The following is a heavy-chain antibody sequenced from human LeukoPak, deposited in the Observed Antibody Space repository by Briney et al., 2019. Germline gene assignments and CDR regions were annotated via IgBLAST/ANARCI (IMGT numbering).Heavy chain of an antibody. CDR2: ITNRGNP. Sequence: SETLSLTCLVSGFSISSDDCWGWIRPPPGKGLEWIGSITNRGNPYYNPSLKSRVTISIDTPKNHFYLRLSSVTAADAAVYYCVRDGGFYYTASPNSWFDPWGQGTLVTVSS. CDR3: VRDGGFYYTASPNSWFDP. V-gene: IGHV4-38-2*02. CDR1: GFSISSDDC. J-gene: IGHJ5*02. D-gene: IGHD2-15*01.